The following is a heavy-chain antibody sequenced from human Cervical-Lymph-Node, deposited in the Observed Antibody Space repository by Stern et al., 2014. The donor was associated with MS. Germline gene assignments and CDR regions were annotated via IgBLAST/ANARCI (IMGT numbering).Heavy chain of an antibody. V-gene: IGHV4-4*02. J-gene: IGHJ4*02. CDR1: GGSILRTDW. Sequence: QVQLQESGPGLVKPSGTLSLTCAVSGGSILRTDWWSWVRQPPGKGLEWICEVYPSGYANYNPSLKSRVTISVDKSKNQFSLNLTSVTAADTALYYCASRTLTFPYYFDSWGKGTLVTVSS. CDR2: VYPSGYA. CDR3: ASRTLTFPYYFDS. D-gene: IGHD3-9*01.